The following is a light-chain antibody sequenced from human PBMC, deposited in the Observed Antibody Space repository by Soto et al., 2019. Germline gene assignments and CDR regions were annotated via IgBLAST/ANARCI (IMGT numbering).Light chain of an antibody. CDR1: QSIANY. CDR2: AAS. J-gene: IGKJ4*01. V-gene: IGKV1-39*01. CDR3: QQSFSPHLT. Sequence: DIQMTQSPSSLSASVGDRFTITCRASQSIANYLNWYQQKPGTAPKLLIFAASSLQSGVPSRLSGSGSGTDFTLTISSLQPEDFATYYCQQSFSPHLTFGGGTKVDIK.